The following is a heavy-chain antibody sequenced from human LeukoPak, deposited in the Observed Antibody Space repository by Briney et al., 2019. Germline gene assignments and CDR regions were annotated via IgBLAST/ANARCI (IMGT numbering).Heavy chain of an antibody. CDR2: TYPGGSDT. CDR3: ARLYCSGSTCYMGVDY. V-gene: IGHV5-51*01. CDR1: GYSFTSYW. D-gene: IGHD2-15*01. Sequence: PGESLKISCKGSGYSFTSYWIAWVRQMPGKGLEWMGITYPGGSDTRYSPSFQGQVIISVDKSINTAYLQWSSLKASDTAMYYCARLYCSGSTCYMGVDYWGQGTLVTVSS. J-gene: IGHJ4*02.